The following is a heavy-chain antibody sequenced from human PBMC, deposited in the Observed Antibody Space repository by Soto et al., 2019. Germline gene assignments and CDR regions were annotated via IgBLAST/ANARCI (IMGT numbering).Heavy chain of an antibody. J-gene: IGHJ4*02. V-gene: IGHV3-7*01. D-gene: IGHD3-16*01. CDR2: IKEDGSER. CDR3: ARGWGDFDYSGCRYLYAFDV. CDR1: GFTFSTYW. Sequence: PGGSLRLSCAASGFTFSTYWMSWVRQAPGKGLEWVANIKEDGSERKNYYSVKGRFTIAISNANNTLYLQVTSKRPEDTDLYYCARGWGDFDYSGCRYLYAFDVWGQGTPVTVSS.